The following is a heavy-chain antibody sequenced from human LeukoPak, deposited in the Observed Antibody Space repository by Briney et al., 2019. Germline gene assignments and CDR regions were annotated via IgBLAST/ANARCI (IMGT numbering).Heavy chain of an antibody. V-gene: IGHV3-23*01. CDR3: AKGSNSSWYSVAY. CDR1: GFTFSSYA. Sequence: GGSLRLSCAASGFTFSSYAMTWVRQAPGKGLEWVSAISGGGGGTYYADSVTGRFSISRDNSENTLYLQMNSLRAEDTAVYYCAKGSNSSWYSVAYWGQGTLVTVSS. D-gene: IGHD6-13*01. J-gene: IGHJ4*02. CDR2: ISGGGGGT.